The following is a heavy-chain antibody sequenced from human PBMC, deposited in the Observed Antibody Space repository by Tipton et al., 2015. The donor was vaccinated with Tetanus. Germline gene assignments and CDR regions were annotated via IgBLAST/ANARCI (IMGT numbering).Heavy chain of an antibody. Sequence: LRLSCTVSGGSIRSGGYYWTWIRQHPERGLEWIGYIYYTGNTYYNPSLKSRVTISVDSSKNQFSLRLTSLTVADTAVYYCARRLIQNWFDPWGRGTLVTVSS. J-gene: IGHJ5*02. D-gene: IGHD2-8*01. CDR1: GGSIRSGGYY. V-gene: IGHV4-31*02. CDR3: ARRLIQNWFDP. CDR2: IYYTGNT.